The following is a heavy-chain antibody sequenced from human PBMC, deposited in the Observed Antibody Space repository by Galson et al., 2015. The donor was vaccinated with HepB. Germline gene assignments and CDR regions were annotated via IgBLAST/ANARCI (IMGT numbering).Heavy chain of an antibody. CDR1: GFTFSGSA. CDR3: TSRRLPLSGMDV. CDR2: IRSKANSYAT. Sequence: SLRLSCAASGFTFSGSAMHWVRQASGKGLEWVGRIRSKANSYATAYAASVKGRFTISGDDSKNTAYLQMNSLKTEDTAVYYCTSRRLPLSGMDVWGQGTTVTVSS. J-gene: IGHJ6*02. V-gene: IGHV3-73*01.